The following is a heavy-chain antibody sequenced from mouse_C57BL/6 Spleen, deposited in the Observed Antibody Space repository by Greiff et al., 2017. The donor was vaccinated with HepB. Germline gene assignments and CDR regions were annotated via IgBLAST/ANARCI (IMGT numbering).Heavy chain of an antibody. CDR1: GYTFTSYW. D-gene: IGHD1-1*01. Sequence: QVQLKQPGAELVKPGASVKLSCKASGYTFTSYWMHWVKQRPGQGLEWIGMIHPNSGSTNYNEKFKSKATLTVDKSSSTAYMQLSSLTSEDSAVYYCARGEVVAPDYWGQGTTLTVSS. CDR2: IHPNSGST. V-gene: IGHV1-64*01. CDR3: ARGEVVAPDY. J-gene: IGHJ2*01.